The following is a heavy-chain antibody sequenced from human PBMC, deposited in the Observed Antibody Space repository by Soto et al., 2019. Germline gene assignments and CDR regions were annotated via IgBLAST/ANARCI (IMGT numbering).Heavy chain of an antibody. V-gene: IGHV1-2*04. CDR3: ARSQWDHPLYSSGWYFDY. CDR1: GYTFTGYY. CDR2: INPNSGGT. J-gene: IGHJ4*02. Sequence: QVQLVQSGAEVKKPGASVKVSCKASGYTFTGYYMHWVRQAPGQGLEWMGWINPNSGGTNYAQKFQGWVTMTRDTSISTAYMELSRLRSDDTAVYYCARSQWDHPLYSSGWYFDYWGQGTLVTVSS. D-gene: IGHD6-19*01.